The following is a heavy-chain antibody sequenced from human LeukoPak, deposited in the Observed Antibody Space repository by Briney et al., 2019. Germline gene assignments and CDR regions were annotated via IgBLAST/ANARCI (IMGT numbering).Heavy chain of an antibody. CDR2: ISSRGSSM. CDR3: ARSFGDTYYWYFGL. J-gene: IGHJ2*01. V-gene: IGHV3-48*03. Sequence: PGGSLRLSCAASGFTFSSYAMSWVRQAPGKGLEWVSSISSRGSSMYYVDSVKGRFTISRDNAKNYLYLQMNSLRAEDTATYYCARSFGDTYYWYFGLWGRGTLLTVSS. D-gene: IGHD4-17*01. CDR1: GFTFSSYA.